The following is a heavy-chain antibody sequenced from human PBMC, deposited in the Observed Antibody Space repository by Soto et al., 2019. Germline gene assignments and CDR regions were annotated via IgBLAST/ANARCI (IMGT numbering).Heavy chain of an antibody. Sequence: QVQLVQSGAEVKKPGSSVKVSCKASGGTFSSYSISWVRQAPGQGLEWMGRIIPILGIANYAQKFQGRVTFTADKSTSTAYKELSSLRSEDTAGDYCANMDRDIVATNYQRAEEGYQNLFDPWGQGTLVTVSS. J-gene: IGHJ5*02. D-gene: IGHD5-12*01. V-gene: IGHV1-69*02. CDR3: ANMDRDIVATNYQRAEEGYQNLFDP. CDR1: GGTFSSYS. CDR2: IIPILGIA.